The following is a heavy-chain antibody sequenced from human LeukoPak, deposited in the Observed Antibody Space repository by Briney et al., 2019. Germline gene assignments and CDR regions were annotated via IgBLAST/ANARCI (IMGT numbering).Heavy chain of an antibody. V-gene: IGHV1-2*02. Sequence: ASVKVSCKASGCTFSGHYMHWVRQAPGQGLEWMGWINPNSGGTNYAQKFQGRVTMTRDTSISTAYMELSRLRSDDTAVYYCARSPGYSYGYIDYWGQGTLVTVSS. J-gene: IGHJ4*02. CDR3: ARSPGYSYGYIDY. CDR1: GCTFSGHY. CDR2: INPNSGGT. D-gene: IGHD5-18*01.